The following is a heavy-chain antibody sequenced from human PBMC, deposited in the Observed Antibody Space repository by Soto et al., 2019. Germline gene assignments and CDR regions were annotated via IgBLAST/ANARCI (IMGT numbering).Heavy chain of an antibody. D-gene: IGHD3-22*01. CDR1: GSSISSSNW. J-gene: IGHJ4*02. Sequence: PSETLSLTCAVSGSSISSSNWWSWVRQPPGKGLEWIGDVSHSGSTNYNPSLKSRVTISIDKSKNQFSLKLSSVTAADTAVFYCASGNYYDGRSAFYFHYWGQGAPVTVSS. CDR2: VSHSGST. V-gene: IGHV4-4*02. CDR3: ASGNYYDGRSAFYFHY.